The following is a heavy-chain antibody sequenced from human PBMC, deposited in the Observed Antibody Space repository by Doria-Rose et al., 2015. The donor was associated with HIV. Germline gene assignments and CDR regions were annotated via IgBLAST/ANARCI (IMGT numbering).Heavy chain of an antibody. Sequence: FQLVPSGGGLVQPGRSLRLSCRVFGFTFADSAINWVRQAPGKGLEWLGFIRSKAYGGTTEYAASLKDRFTISRDDSNTIAYLHMNSLKTEDTAVYFCTKSYNNFWSGSYYDYWGPGTLVTVSS. CDR3: TKSYNNFWSGSYYDY. V-gene: IGHV3-49*04. D-gene: IGHD3-3*01. J-gene: IGHJ4*02. CDR1: GFTFADSA. CDR2: IRSKAYGGTT.